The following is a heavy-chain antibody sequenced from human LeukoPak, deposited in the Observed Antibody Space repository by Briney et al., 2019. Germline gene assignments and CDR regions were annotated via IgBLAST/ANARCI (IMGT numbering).Heavy chain of an antibody. CDR2: IYPGDSDT. CDR3: ARHKYGYKPQMNDAFDI. J-gene: IGHJ3*02. V-gene: IGHV5-51*01. D-gene: IGHD5-24*01. CDR1: GYSFTSYW. Sequence: GESLKISCKGSGYSFTSYWIGWVRQMPGKDLEWMGIIYPGDSDTRYSPSFQGQVTISADKSISTAYLQWSSLKASDTAMYYCARHKYGYKPQMNDAFDIWGQGTMVTVSS.